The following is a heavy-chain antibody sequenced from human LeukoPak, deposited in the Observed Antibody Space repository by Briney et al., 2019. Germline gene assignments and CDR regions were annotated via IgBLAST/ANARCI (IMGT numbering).Heavy chain of an antibody. CDR3: ARGPPYCSGGGCYRFDY. CDR1: GYTFTGYY. Sequence: GASVKVSCKASGYTFTGYYMHWVRRAPGQGLQWVAWIIPYSGGTNYAQNFQGRVTVTRDTSISTAYMELNSLTSDDTAVYFCARGPPYCSGGGCYRFDYWGQGTLVTVSS. V-gene: IGHV1-2*02. CDR2: IIPYSGGT. D-gene: IGHD2-15*01. J-gene: IGHJ4*02.